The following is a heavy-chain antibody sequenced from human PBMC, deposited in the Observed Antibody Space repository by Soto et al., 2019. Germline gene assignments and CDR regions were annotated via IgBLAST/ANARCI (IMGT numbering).Heavy chain of an antibody. Sequence: GGSLRLSCAASGFTFDDYAMYWVRQGPGKGLEWVSGISWDSGSIGYADSVKGRFTISRDNAKNSLYLQMNSLRAEDTAVYYCAKDRWGDYGDSAFQHWGQGTLVTVSS. CDR2: ISWDSGSI. D-gene: IGHD4-17*01. V-gene: IGHV3-9*01. CDR3: AKDRWGDYGDSAFQH. J-gene: IGHJ1*01. CDR1: GFTFDDYA.